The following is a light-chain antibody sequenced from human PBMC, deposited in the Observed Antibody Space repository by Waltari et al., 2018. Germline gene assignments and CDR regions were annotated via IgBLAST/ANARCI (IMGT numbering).Light chain of an antibody. J-gene: IGLJ3*02. CDR2: EDI. Sequence: QSALTQPASVSGSPGQSITISCTGISSDFRNYNLVSWYHQHPGEAPKPIIYEDIKRPAGVSNRFAGSKSGDTASLTISGLQAEDESDYYCCSYAGVSTWVFGGGTKVTVL. CDR1: SSDFRNYNL. V-gene: IGLV2-23*01. CDR3: CSYAGVSTWV.